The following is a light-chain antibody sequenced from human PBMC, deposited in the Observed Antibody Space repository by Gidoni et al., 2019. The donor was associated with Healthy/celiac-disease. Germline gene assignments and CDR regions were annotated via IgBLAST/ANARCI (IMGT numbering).Light chain of an antibody. V-gene: IGKV3-15*01. CDR2: GAS. J-gene: IGKJ5*01. CDR1: QSVSSY. CDR3: QQYNNWPPIT. Sequence: DIVLPPSPATLSVSPGERATLSCRASQSVSSYLAWYQQKPGQAPRLLIYGASTRATGIPARFSGSGSGTEFTLTISSLQSEDFAVYYCQQYNNWPPITFGQGTRLEIK.